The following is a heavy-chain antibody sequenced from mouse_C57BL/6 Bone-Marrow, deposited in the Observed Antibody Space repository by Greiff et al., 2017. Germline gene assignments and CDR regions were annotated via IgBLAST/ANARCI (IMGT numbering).Heavy chain of an antibody. CDR2: IDPTYSYT. D-gene: IGHD1-1*01. V-gene: IGHV1-59*01. CDR3: AGLGLLPLDY. Sequence: QVQLQQPGAELVRPGTSVKLSCKASGYTFTSYWMHWVKQRPGQGLEWIGVIDPTYSYTNYNQKFKGKATLTVDTSSSTAYMQLSSLTSEDSAVYYCAGLGLLPLDYWGQGTTLTVAS. J-gene: IGHJ2*01. CDR1: GYTFTSYW.